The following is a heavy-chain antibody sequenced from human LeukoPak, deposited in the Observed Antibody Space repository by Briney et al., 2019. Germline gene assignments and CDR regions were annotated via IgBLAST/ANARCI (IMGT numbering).Heavy chain of an antibody. J-gene: IGHJ6*02. CDR2: IYHSGST. Sequence: SETLSLTCAVSGGSVSSGGYSWSWIRQPPGKGLEWIGYIYHSGSTYYNPSLKSRVTISVDRSKNQFSLKLSSVTAADTAVYYCARRVNYYDSSGYYTRGYYYYYYGMDVWGQGTTVTVSS. V-gene: IGHV4-30-2*01. CDR3: ARRVNYYDSSGYYTRGYYYYYYGMDV. D-gene: IGHD3-22*01. CDR1: GGSVSSGGYS.